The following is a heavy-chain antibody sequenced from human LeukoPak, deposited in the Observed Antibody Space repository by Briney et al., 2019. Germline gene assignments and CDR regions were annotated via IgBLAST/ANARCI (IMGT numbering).Heavy chain of an antibody. CDR3: ARTYTVFGAMDV. CDR2: TSYDGSDE. V-gene: IGHV3-30*03. D-gene: IGHD3-3*01. Sequence: PGRSRRLSCVASGFTFSDYGTHWVRQAPGKGLEWVASTSYDGSDEYYVDSVKGRFTISTDNSKNKLYLEMKSLSSEDTAIYYCARTYTVFGAMDVRGKGTTVTVSA. CDR1: GFTFSDYG. J-gene: IGHJ6*04.